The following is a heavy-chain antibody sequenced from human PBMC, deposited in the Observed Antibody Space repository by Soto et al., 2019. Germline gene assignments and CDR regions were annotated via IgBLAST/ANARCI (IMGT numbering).Heavy chain of an antibody. D-gene: IGHD3-22*01. CDR2: ISYDGSNK. Sequence: GGSLRPSCAASGFTSSSYATHWVRQAPGKGLEWVAVISYDGSNKYCADSVKGRFNISRDNSKNTLYLQMNSVRAEETAVYYCARVTSSGYLSRPRGYFDYWGQGTLVTVSS. J-gene: IGHJ4*02. CDR1: GFTSSSYA. CDR3: ARVTSSGYLSRPRGYFDY. V-gene: IGHV3-30-3*01.